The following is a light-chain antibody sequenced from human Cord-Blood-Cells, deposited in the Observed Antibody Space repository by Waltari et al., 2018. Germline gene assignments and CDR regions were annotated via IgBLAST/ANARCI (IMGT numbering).Light chain of an antibody. J-gene: IGKJ1*01. V-gene: IGKV4-1*01. CDR2: WAS. CDR3: QQYYSTPPS. Sequence: DIVMTQSPASLAVSLGERAPINCKSSQSVLYSSNNKNYLAWYQQKPGQPPKLLIYWASTRESGVPDRFSGSGSGTDFTLTISSLQAEDVAVYYCQQYYSTPPSFGQGTKVEIK. CDR1: QSVLYSSNNKNY.